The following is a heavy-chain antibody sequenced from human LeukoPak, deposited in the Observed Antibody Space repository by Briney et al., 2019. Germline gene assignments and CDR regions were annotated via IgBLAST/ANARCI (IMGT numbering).Heavy chain of an antibody. V-gene: IGHV3-66*01. Sequence: PGGSLRLSCEASGFTVSSNYMSWVRQAPGKGLEWVSVIYSNGNTYYADSVKGRFTISRDISKNTLYLQMNSLRAEDTAVYYCAKDTVEGSGDWGQGTLVTVSS. D-gene: IGHD1-26*01. J-gene: IGHJ4*02. CDR1: GFTVSSNY. CDR2: IYSNGNT. CDR3: AKDTVEGSGD.